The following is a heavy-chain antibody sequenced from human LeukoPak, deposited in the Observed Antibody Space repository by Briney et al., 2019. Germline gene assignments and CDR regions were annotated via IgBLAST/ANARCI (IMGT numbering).Heavy chain of an antibody. J-gene: IGHJ4*02. Sequence: PSETLSLTCTVSGGSISSYYWSWIRQPPGKGLEWIEYIYYSGSTNYNPSLKSRVTISVDTSKNQFSLKLSSVTAADTAVYYCARDGGGSYGFDYWGQGTLVTVSS. CDR1: GGSISSYY. CDR3: ARDGGGSYGFDY. CDR2: IYYSGST. V-gene: IGHV4-59*01. D-gene: IGHD1-26*01.